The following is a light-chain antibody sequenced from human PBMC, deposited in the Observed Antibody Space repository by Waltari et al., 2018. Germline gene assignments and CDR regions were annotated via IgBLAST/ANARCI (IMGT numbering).Light chain of an antibody. V-gene: IGLV2-23*03. Sequence: QSALTQPASLSGSPGQSITISCTGTSRDVGISNLVSWYQQHPGKAPKLIIYEGSKRPSGVSNRFSGSKSGNTASLTISGLQAEDEADYHCCSYAGGSAFVVFGGGTKLTVL. J-gene: IGLJ2*01. CDR3: CSYAGGSAFVV. CDR2: EGS. CDR1: SRDVGISNL.